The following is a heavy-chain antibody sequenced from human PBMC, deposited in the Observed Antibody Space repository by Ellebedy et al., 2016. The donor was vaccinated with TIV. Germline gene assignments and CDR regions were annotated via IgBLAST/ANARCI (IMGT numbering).Heavy chain of an antibody. CDR3: ARLYGDYIFDY. V-gene: IGHV4-34*09. CDR2: IYYSGST. Sequence: LRLSCAVYGGSFSGYYWSWIRQPPGKGLEWIGYIYYSGSTYYNPSLKSRVTISVDTSKNQFSLKLSSVTAADTAVYYCARLYGDYIFDYWGQGTLVTVSS. J-gene: IGHJ4*02. CDR1: GGSFSGYY. D-gene: IGHD4-17*01.